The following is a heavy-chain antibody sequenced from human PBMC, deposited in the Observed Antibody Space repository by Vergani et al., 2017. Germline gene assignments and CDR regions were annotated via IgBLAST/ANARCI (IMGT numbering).Heavy chain of an antibody. CDR2: IHYSGTT. D-gene: IGHD2-2*01. J-gene: IGHJ3*02. Sequence: QLQLQESGPGLVKPSQTLSLTCTVSGGSISSDDFYWSWIRQPPGKGLEWIGYIHYSGTTYYNSSLKSRVSMSVATSKKQFSLKMNSVTAADTAVYYCARRCSTTCSTMGRAAFDSGSQGSMVTVSS. CDR1: GGSISSDDFY. V-gene: IGHV4-30-4*01. CDR3: ARRCSTTCSTMGRAAFDS.